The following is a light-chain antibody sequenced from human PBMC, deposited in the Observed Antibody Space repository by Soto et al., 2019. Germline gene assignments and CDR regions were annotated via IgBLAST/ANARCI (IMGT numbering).Light chain of an antibody. CDR1: SGHSGYI. V-gene: IGLV4-60*02. CDR2: LEGSGSY. J-gene: IGLJ3*02. CDR3: ETWDSNTRV. Sequence: QPVLTQSSSASASLGSSVKLTCTLSSGHSGYIIAWHQQQPGKAPRYLMRLEGSGSYSKGSGVPDRFSGSSSGADRYLTISSLQCEDEADYYCETWDSNTRVFGGGTKLTVL.